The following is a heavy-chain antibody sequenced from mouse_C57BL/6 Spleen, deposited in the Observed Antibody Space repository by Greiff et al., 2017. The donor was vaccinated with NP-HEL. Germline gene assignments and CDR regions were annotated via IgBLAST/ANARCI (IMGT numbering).Heavy chain of an antibody. CDR2: ISDGGGST. V-gene: IGHV5-12*01. Sequence: EVKVVESGGGLVQPGGSLKLSCAASGFTFSDYYMYWVRQTPEKRLEWVAYISDGGGSTYYPDTVKGRFTISRDNAKNTRYLQMSRLKSEDTAMYYCARLITTVYAMDYWGQGTSVTVSS. CDR3: ARLITTVYAMDY. D-gene: IGHD1-1*01. J-gene: IGHJ4*01. CDR1: GFTFSDYY.